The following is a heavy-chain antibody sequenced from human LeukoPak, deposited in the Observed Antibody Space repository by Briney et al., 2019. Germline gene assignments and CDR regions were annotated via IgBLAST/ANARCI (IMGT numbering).Heavy chain of an antibody. CDR2: ISYDGSNK. D-gene: IGHD2-2*01. CDR3: ARVESTSPAEYFQH. CDR1: GFTFSSYG. J-gene: IGHJ1*01. Sequence: GGSLRLSCAASGFTFSSYGMHWVRQAPGKGLEWVAVISYDGSNKYYADSVKGRFTISRDNSKNTLYLQMNSLRAEDTAVYYCARVESTSPAEYFQHWGQGTLVTVSS. V-gene: IGHV3-30*12.